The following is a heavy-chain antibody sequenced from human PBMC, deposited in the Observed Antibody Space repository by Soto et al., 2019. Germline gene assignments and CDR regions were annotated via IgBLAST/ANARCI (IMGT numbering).Heavy chain of an antibody. V-gene: IGHV4-39*01. Sequence: SETLSLTCTVSGGSISSSSYYWGLIRQPPGKGLEWIGSIYYSGSTYYNPSLKSRVTISVDTSKNQFSLKLSSVTAADTAVYYCARSSFDYDFWSLGPWGQGTLVTVSS. D-gene: IGHD3-3*01. J-gene: IGHJ5*02. CDR1: GGSISSSSYY. CDR3: ARSSFDYDFWSLGP. CDR2: IYYSGST.